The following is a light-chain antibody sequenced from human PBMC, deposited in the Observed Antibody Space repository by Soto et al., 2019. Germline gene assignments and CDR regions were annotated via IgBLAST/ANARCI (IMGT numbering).Light chain of an antibody. V-gene: IGKV3-20*01. Sequence: EIVLTQSPGSLSLSPGERATLSCRASQSVSSSYFAWYQQKPGQAPRLLIYAASNRATGIPDRFSGSGSGTDFTLTISRLEPEDFAVYYCQQYGSSLITFGQGTRLEIK. CDR2: AAS. J-gene: IGKJ5*01. CDR1: QSVSSSY. CDR3: QQYGSSLIT.